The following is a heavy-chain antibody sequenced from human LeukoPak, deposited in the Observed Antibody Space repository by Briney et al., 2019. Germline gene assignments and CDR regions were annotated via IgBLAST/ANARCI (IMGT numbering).Heavy chain of an antibody. J-gene: IGHJ4*02. Sequence: MAPETLSLTCTVSGGSISSSSYYWGWIRQPPGKGLEWIGSIYYSGSTYYNPSLKSRVTISVDTSKNQFSLKLSSVTAADTAVYYCAKDRYSGSYLQTGPCAHWGQGILVTVSS. CDR3: AKDRYSGSYLQTGPCAH. V-gene: IGHV4-39*02. CDR1: GGSISSSSYY. CDR2: IYYSGST. D-gene: IGHD1-26*01.